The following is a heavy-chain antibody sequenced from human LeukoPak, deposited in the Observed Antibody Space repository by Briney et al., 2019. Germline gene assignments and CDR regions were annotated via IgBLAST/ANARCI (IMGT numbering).Heavy chain of an antibody. CDR2: IIPIFGTA. CDR1: GGTFSSYA. Sequence: GASVKVSCKASGGTFSSYAISWVRQAPGQGLEWTGRIIPIFGTANYAQKFQGRVTITTDESTSTAYMELSSLRSEDTAVYYCARELIVGAVDYWGQGTLVTVSS. J-gene: IGHJ4*02. V-gene: IGHV1-69*05. D-gene: IGHD1-26*01. CDR3: ARELIVGAVDY.